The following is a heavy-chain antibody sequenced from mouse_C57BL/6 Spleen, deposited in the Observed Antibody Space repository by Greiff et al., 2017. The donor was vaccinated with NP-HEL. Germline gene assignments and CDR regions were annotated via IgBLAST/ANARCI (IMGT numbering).Heavy chain of an antibody. V-gene: IGHV1-52*01. Sequence: QVQLQQPGAELVRPGSSVKLSCKASGYTFTSYWMHWVKQRPIQGLEWIGNIDPSDSETHYNQRFKDKATLTVDKSSSTAYMQLSSLTSEDSAVYYCARGTGPYYAMDYWGQGTSVTVSS. J-gene: IGHJ4*01. D-gene: IGHD4-1*01. CDR2: IDPSDSET. CDR1: GYTFTSYW. CDR3: ARGTGPYYAMDY.